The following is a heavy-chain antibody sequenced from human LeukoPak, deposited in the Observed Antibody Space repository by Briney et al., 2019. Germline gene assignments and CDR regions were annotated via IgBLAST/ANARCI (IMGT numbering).Heavy chain of an antibody. CDR2: IYYSGST. D-gene: IGHD3-16*01. V-gene: IGHV4-59*08. CDR1: GGSISSYY. CDR3: ARMGDGYTFDY. Sequence: SETLSLTCAVYGGSISSYYWSWIRQPPGKGLEWIGYIYYSGSTNYNPSLKSRVTISVDTSKNQFSPKLSSVTAADTAVYYCARMGDGYTFDYWGQGTLVTVSS. J-gene: IGHJ4*02.